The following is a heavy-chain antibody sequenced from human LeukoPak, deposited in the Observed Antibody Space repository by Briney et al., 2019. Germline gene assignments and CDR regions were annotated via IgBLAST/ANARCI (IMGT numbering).Heavy chain of an antibody. CDR2: ISGSGSTT. V-gene: IGHV3-23*01. Sequence: GGSLRLSCAASGFTFSSYWMHWVRQAPGKGLEWVSVISGSGSTTYYADSVKGRLTISRDNSKNTLYVQMNSLRAEDTAVYYCAKDVRRSLDIWGQGTMVTVSS. CDR1: GFTFSSYW. CDR3: AKDVRRSLDI. J-gene: IGHJ3*02.